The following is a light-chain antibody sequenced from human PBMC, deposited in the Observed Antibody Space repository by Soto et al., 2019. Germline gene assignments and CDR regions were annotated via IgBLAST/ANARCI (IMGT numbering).Light chain of an antibody. CDR2: AAS. V-gene: IGKV1-39*01. J-gene: IGKJ5*01. CDR3: QQSYSTPLYT. Sequence: DIQMTQSPSTLSASVGDRVTIACRASQTINNWLAWYQQKPGKAPKLLIYAASSLQSGVPSRFSGSGSGTDFTLTISSLQPEDFATYYCQQSYSTPLYTFGQGTRLEIK. CDR1: QTINNW.